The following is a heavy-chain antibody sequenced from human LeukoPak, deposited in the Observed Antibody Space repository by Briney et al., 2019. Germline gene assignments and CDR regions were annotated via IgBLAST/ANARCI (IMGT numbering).Heavy chain of an antibody. J-gene: IGHJ4*02. V-gene: IGHV1-2*02. CDR3: ARRPSLTGYYSNYFDY. Sequence: ASVKVSCKASGYTFTGYYMHWVRQAPGQGLEWMGWINPNSGGTNYAQKFQGRVTMTSDTSISTAYMELSRLRSDDTAVYYCARRPSLTGYYSNYFDYWGQGTLLTVSS. CDR1: GYTFTGYY. CDR2: INPNSGGT. D-gene: IGHD3-9*01.